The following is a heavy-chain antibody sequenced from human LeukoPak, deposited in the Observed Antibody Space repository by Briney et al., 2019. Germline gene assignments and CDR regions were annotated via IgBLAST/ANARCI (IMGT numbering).Heavy chain of an antibody. V-gene: IGHV1-2*02. J-gene: IGHJ4*02. CDR1: GYTFTGYY. CDR2: INPKTGVT. D-gene: IGHD6-25*01. Sequence: VASVKVSCEASGYTFTGYYMHWVRQAPGQGLEWVGYINPKTGVTNYSGKFQGRVTMTKDTSLSTAHMELSGLRVDDTAVYYCTRDPPGSAATSFDSWGQGTLVIVSS. CDR3: TRDPPGSAATSFDS.